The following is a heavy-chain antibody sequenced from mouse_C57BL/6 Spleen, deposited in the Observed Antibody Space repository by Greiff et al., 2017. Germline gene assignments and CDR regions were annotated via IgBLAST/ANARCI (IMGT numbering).Heavy chain of an antibody. Sequence: EVQLQQSGPELVKPGASVKISCKASGYTFTDYYMNWVKQSHGKSLEWIGDINPNNGGTSYKQKFKGKATLTVDKSSSTAYMELRSLTSEDSAVYYCARSSYYYGSSPYYFDYWGQGTTLTVSS. V-gene: IGHV1-26*01. CDR1: GYTFTDYY. CDR2: INPNNGGT. CDR3: ARSSYYYGSSPYYFDY. D-gene: IGHD1-1*01. J-gene: IGHJ2*01.